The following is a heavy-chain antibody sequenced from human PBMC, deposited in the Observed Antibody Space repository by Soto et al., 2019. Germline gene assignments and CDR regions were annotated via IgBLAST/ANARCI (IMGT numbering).Heavy chain of an antibody. CDR1: GFTFSSYS. J-gene: IGHJ3*02. CDR2: ISSSSSTI. D-gene: IGHD3-10*01. Sequence: GGSLRLSCAASGFTFSSYSMNWVRQAPGKGLEWVSYISSSSSTIYYADSVKGRFTISRDNAKNSLYLQMNSLRDEDTAVYYCARDKGVVDMVRGCGKAHRDAFDIWGQGTMVTVSS. V-gene: IGHV3-48*02. CDR3: ARDKGVVDMVRGCGKAHRDAFDI.